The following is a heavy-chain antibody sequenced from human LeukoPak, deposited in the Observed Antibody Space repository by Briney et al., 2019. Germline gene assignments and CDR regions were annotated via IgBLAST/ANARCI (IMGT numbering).Heavy chain of an antibody. V-gene: IGHV4-59*12. J-gene: IGHJ4*01. CDR2: IYYSGST. CDR1: GGSINNYY. Sequence: TSETLSLTCTVSGGSINNYYWNWIRQPPGKGLEWIAYIYYSGSTNYNPSLKSRVTISVDTSKSQFSLKLTSVPAADTAVYYCARDWSGPYYFDYWGQGTLVTVSS. D-gene: IGHD3-3*01. CDR3: ARDWSGPYYFDY.